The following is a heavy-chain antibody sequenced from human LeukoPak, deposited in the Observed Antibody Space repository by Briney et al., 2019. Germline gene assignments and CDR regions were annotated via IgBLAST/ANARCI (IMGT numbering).Heavy chain of an antibody. CDR1: GGSISSGTYY. D-gene: IGHD2-2*01. CDR2: IYYSGST. V-gene: IGHV4-39*01. CDR3: ARGGDCSSTSCSDY. J-gene: IGHJ4*02. Sequence: PSETLSLTCTVSGGSISSGTYYWGWIRQPPGKGLEWIGSIYYSGSTYYNPSLKSRVTISVDTSKNQFSLKLSSVTAADTAVYYCARGGDCSSTSCSDYWGQGTLVTVSS.